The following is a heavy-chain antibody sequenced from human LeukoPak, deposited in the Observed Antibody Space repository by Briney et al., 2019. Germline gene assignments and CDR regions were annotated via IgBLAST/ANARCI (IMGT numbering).Heavy chain of an antibody. D-gene: IGHD3-10*01. CDR2: INHSGST. V-gene: IGHV4-34*01. J-gene: IGHJ6*03. Sequence: PSETLSLTCAVYGGSFSGYYWSWIRQPPGKGLEWIGEINHSGSTNYNPSLKSRVTISVDTSKNQFSLKLSSVTAADTAVYYCARASRGFGANMDVWGKGTTVTISS. CDR1: GGSFSGYY. CDR3: ARASRGFGANMDV.